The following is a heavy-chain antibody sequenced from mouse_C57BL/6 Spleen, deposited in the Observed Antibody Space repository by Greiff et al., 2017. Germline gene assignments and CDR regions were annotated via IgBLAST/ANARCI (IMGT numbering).Heavy chain of an antibody. D-gene: IGHD1-1*01. V-gene: IGHV1-82*01. CDR1: GYAFSSSW. J-gene: IGHJ1*03. CDR3: ARSGTTVVATEYFDV. CDR2: IYPGDGDT. Sequence: QVQLQQSGPELVKPGASVKISCKASGYAFSSSWMNWVKQRPGKGLEWIGRIYPGDGDTNYNGKFKGKATLTADKSSSTAYMQLSSLTSEDSAVYFCARSGTTVVATEYFDVWGTGTTVTVSS.